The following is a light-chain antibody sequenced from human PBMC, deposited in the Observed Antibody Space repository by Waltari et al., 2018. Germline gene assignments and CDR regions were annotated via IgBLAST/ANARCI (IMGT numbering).Light chain of an antibody. J-gene: IGLJ3*02. Sequence: SSELTQGPAVSVALGQTVKITCQGDSLRTSYASWYQLKPGQAPILVLFGKEKRTSGIPDRFSGYSSGTTSALTITGAQAEDEADYYCHSRNGRDNQVVFGGGTRLTVL. CDR3: HSRNGRDNQVV. CDR1: SLRTSY. CDR2: GKE. V-gene: IGLV3-19*01.